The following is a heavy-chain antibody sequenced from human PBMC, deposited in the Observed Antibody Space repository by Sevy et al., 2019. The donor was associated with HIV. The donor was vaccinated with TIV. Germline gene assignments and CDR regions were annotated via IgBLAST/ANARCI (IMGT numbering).Heavy chain of an antibody. CDR2: IRSKAYVGTA. CDR1: GFTFGDYA. CDR3: TRDGSSSTSEETNWVDGFDI. D-gene: IGHD2-2*01. Sequence: SLRLSCTASGFTFGDYAVSWVRQAPGKGLQWVGFIRSKAYVGTADFAASVTGRFTTSRDDSKSIAYLQMDSLKTEVTAVYYCTRDGSSSTSEETNWVDGFDIWGLGTMVTVSS. J-gene: IGHJ3*02. V-gene: IGHV3-49*04.